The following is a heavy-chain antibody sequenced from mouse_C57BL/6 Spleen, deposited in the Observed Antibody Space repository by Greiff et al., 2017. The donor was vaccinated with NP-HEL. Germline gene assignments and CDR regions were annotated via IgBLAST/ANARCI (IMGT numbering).Heavy chain of an antibody. CDR3: TTGNCFDY. CDR2: IDPENGDT. Sequence: VQLQQSGAELVRPGASVKLSCTASGFNIKDDYMHWVKQRPEQGLEWIGWIDPENGDTEYASKFQGKATITADTSSNTAYLQLSSLTSEDTAVYYCTTGNCFDYWGQGTTLTVSS. CDR1: GFNIKDDY. J-gene: IGHJ2*01. V-gene: IGHV14-4*01.